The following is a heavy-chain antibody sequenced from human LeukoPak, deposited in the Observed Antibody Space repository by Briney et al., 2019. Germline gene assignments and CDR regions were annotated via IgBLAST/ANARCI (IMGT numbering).Heavy chain of an antibody. CDR1: GFSVSEYY. V-gene: IGHV3-69-1*01. CDR2: ITRENWI. CDR3: ARGLHLDSSGSLYY. D-gene: IGHD3-22*01. J-gene: IGHJ4*02. Sequence: PGGSLRLSCAASGFSVSEYYVTWVRQAPGKGLEWISYITRENWIYYSDSVKGRFTISRDHAKNSAYLEMNSLRADDTAVYYCARGLHLDSSGSLYYWGQGTLVTVSS.